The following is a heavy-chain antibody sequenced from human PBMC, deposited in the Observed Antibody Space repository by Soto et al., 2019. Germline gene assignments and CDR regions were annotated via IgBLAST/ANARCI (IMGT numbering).Heavy chain of an antibody. CDR1: GFTFSDNL. CDR3: ASDIQSVGPRANDAFDV. J-gene: IGHJ3*01. V-gene: IGHV1-3*01. Sequence: QVQLVQSGTELKKRGASVNISCTASGFTFSDNLINWVRQVPGQGLEWMVWLNPDTGNTRYSETFQGRVTISRHPSASIAYLGLSGLENEATALYFCASDIQSVGPRANDAFDVWGQGTMITVSS. D-gene: IGHD5-18*01. CDR2: LNPDTGNT.